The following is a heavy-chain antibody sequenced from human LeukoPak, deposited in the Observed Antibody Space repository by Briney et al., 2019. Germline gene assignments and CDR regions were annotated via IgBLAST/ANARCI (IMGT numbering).Heavy chain of an antibody. D-gene: IGHD6-19*01. Sequence: PSQTLSLTCDVSGGSISSGLYSWSWIRQPLGKGLEWIGYIYHTGSTYYNPSLKSRVTISVDTSKNQFSLRLSSVTAADTAVYYCARTVAPPYYFDYWGQGTLVTVSS. J-gene: IGHJ4*02. V-gene: IGHV4-30-2*01. CDR3: ARTVAPPYYFDY. CDR2: IYHTGST. CDR1: GGSISSGLYS.